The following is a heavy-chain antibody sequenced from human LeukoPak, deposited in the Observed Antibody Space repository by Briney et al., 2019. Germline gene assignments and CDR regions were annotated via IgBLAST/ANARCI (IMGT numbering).Heavy chain of an antibody. CDR3: AKDIAGIAAAGDAFDI. J-gene: IGHJ3*02. CDR2: ISGSGGNT. V-gene: IGHV3-23*01. CDR1: GFTFGSYA. D-gene: IGHD6-13*01. Sequence: GGSLRLSCAASGFTFGSYAMSWARQAPGKGLEWVSAISGSGGNTYYADTVKGRFTISRDNSKNTLYLQMNSLRDDDTAVYYCAKDIAGIAAAGDAFDIWGQGTMVTVSS.